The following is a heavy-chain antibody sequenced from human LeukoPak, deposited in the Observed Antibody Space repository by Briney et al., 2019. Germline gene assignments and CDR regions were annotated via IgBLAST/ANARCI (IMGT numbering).Heavy chain of an antibody. CDR1: GGSIRTYY. CDR2: IYYIGST. V-gene: IGHV4-59*01. D-gene: IGHD4-17*01. CDR3: ARVTTVNWFDP. Sequence: SETLSLTCTVSGGSIRTYYWSWIRQPPGKGLEWIGSIYYIGSTKYNPSLKSRVTLSADTSKNQFSLRLTSVTAADTAVYYCARVTTVNWFDPWGQGTLVTVSS. J-gene: IGHJ5*02.